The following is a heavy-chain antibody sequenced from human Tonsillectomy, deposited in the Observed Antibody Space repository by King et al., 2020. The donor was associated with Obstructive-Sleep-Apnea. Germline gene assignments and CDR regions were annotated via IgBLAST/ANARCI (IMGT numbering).Heavy chain of an antibody. CDR2: ISYDGNIK. Sequence: VQLVESGGGVVQPGGSLRLSCAASGFTFRHYALHWVRQAPGKGLEWVAVISYDGNIKYYADSVRGRFTISRDNSKNTLYVQMNSLRAEDTAVYYCARDREITYYYDSSGFAHFDYWGQRTLVTVSS. V-gene: IGHV3-30*04. CDR1: GFTFRHYA. J-gene: IGHJ4*02. CDR3: ARDREITYYYDSSGFAHFDY. D-gene: IGHD3-22*01.